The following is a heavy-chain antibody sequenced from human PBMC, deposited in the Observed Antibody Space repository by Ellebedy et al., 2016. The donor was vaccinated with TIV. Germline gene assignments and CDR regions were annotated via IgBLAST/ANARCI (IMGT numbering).Heavy chain of an antibody. J-gene: IGHJ6*02. CDR3: AGPRDKVSDVDNYYYYYYGMDV. CDR1: GYTFTSYG. V-gene: IGHV1-18*01. D-gene: IGHD5-12*01. Sequence: ASVKVSCKASGYTFTSYGISWVRQAPGQGLEWMGWISAYNGNTNYAQKLQGRVTMTTDTSTSTAYMELRSLRSDDTAVYYCAGPRDKVSDVDNYYYYYYGMDVWGQGTTVTVSS. CDR2: ISAYNGNT.